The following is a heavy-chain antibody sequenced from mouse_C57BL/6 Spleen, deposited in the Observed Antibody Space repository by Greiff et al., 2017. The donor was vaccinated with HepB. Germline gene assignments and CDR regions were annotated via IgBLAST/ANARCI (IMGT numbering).Heavy chain of an antibody. J-gene: IGHJ1*03. Sequence: EVKLVESGEGLVKPGGSLKLSCAASGFTFSSYAMSWVRQTPEKRLEWVAYISSGGDYIYYADTVKGRFTISRDNARNTLYLQMSSLKSEDTAMYYCTRAGTVVATGYFDVWGTGTTVTVSS. V-gene: IGHV5-9-1*02. CDR1: GFTFSSYA. CDR3: TRAGTVVATGYFDV. D-gene: IGHD1-1*01. CDR2: ISSGGDYI.